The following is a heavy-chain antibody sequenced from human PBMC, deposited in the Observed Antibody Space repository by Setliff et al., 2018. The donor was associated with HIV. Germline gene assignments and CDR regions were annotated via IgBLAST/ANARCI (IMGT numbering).Heavy chain of an antibody. Sequence: SETLSLTCAVSGGSISSGGYSWSWIRQSPGKGLEWIGYIYHTGNTYYNPPLKSRITISLDRSQNHFSLNLASVTAADTAVYYCTRRFEKWLAFDYWGQGTLVTVSS. J-gene: IGHJ4*02. CDR2: IYHTGNT. D-gene: IGHD6-19*01. CDR3: TRRFEKWLAFDY. V-gene: IGHV4-30-2*06. CDR1: GGSISSGGYS.